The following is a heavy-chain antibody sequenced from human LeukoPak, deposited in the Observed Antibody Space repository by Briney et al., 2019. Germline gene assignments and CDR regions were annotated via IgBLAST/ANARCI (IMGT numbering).Heavy chain of an antibody. CDR2: INPSGGST. Sequence: ASVTVSCKSSGYTFTSYYMHWVRQAPGQGLEWMGIINPSGGSTSYAQKFQGRVTMTRDMSTSTVYMELSSLRSEDTAVYYCARDRYYYDSSGYAGFDYWGQGTLVTVSS. J-gene: IGHJ4*02. D-gene: IGHD3-22*01. CDR1: GYTFTSYY. V-gene: IGHV1-46*01. CDR3: ARDRYYYDSSGYAGFDY.